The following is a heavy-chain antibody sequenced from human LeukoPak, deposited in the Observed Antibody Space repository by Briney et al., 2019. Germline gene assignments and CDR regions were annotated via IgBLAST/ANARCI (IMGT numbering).Heavy chain of an antibody. CDR2: ISGSGGST. D-gene: IGHD3-22*01. CDR3: AKSSYYDTSGSYREYYFDY. J-gene: IGHJ4*02. CDR1: RFAFSNYG. V-gene: IGHV3-23*01. Sequence: GGSLRLSCAVSRFAFSNYGMSWVRQAPGKGLEWVSAISGSGGSTYYADSVKGRFTISRDNSKNTLYLQMNSLRAKDTALYYCAKSSYYDTSGSYREYYFDYWGQGALVTVSS.